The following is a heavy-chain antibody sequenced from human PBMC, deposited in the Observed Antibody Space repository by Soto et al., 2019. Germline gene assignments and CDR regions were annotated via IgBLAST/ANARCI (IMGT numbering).Heavy chain of an antibody. J-gene: IGHJ6*02. Sequence: GASVKVSCKASGGTFSSYAISWVRQAPGQGLEWMGGIIPIFGTANYAQKFQGRVTITADESTSTAYMGLSSLRSGDTAVYYCARAPGTDSYYDFWSGYFGPYYYGMDVWGQGTTVTVSS. CDR1: GGTFSSYA. D-gene: IGHD3-3*01. V-gene: IGHV1-69*13. CDR2: IIPIFGTA. CDR3: ARAPGTDSYYDFWSGYFGPYYYGMDV.